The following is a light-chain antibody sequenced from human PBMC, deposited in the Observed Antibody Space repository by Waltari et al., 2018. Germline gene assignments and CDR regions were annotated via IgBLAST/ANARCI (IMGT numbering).Light chain of an antibody. Sequence: QSGLAQPASASGSPGQSITIPCTGTSSDVGNYNLVSWDQQRPGKAPRLLIYEVTKRGRGTSDRFSASNSGNTGSLSISGLQAQEDEADYYCCSYVGLGTYVFGTGTKVTV. J-gene: IGLJ1*01. CDR3: CSYVGLGTYV. CDR2: EVT. CDR1: SSDVGNYNL. V-gene: IGLV2-23*02.